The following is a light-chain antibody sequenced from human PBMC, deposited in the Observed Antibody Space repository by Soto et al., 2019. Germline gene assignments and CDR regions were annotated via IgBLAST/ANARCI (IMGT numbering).Light chain of an antibody. V-gene: IGKV3-11*01. CDR1: QSVSSY. CDR3: QQRSNWRYT. J-gene: IGKJ2*01. Sequence: EIVLTQSPATLSLSPGERATLSCRASQSVSSYLAWYQQKPGQAPRLLIYDAYNRATGIPARFSGSGSGTDFTLTIRRLEPEDFAVYYCQQRSNWRYTFGQGTKLEIK. CDR2: DAY.